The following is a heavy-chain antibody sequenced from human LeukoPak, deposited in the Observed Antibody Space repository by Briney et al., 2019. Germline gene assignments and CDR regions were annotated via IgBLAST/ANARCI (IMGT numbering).Heavy chain of an antibody. CDR1: GFTFSSYG. J-gene: IGHJ5*02. Sequence: GGSLRLSCAASGFTFSSYGMHWVRQAPGKGLEWVAVISYDGSNKYYADSVKGRFTISRDNSKNTLYLQMNSLRAEDTAVYYCAKDIGWGLGRKWFDPWGQGTLVTVSS. V-gene: IGHV3-30*18. D-gene: IGHD2-21*01. CDR2: ISYDGSNK. CDR3: AKDIGWGLGRKWFDP.